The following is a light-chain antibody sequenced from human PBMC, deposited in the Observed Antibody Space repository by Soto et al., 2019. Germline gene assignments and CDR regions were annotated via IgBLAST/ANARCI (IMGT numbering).Light chain of an antibody. CDR1: ESVSSW. V-gene: IGKV1-5*03. CDR2: QAS. CDR3: KQYNAYSQA. Sequence: DIPMTQSPSTLSASVGDRVTITCRASESVSSWLAWYQQKPGRTPKRLIYQASTLETGIPSRFSGSCSETEFTLTICLLQPDDFATYYCKQYNAYSQAFGQGTKVEIK. J-gene: IGKJ1*01.